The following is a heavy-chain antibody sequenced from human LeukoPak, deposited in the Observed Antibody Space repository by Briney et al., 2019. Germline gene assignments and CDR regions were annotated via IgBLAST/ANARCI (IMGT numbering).Heavy chain of an antibody. CDR2: ISSSGSTI. CDR1: GFTISDYY. J-gene: IGHJ4*02. D-gene: IGHD3-3*01. V-gene: IGHV3-11*04. Sequence: KPGGSLRLSCAASGFTISDYYMSWIRQAPGKGLEWVSYISSSGSTIYYADSVKGRFTISRDNAKNSLYLQMNSLRAEDTAVYYCARDRHDFWSGVFDYWGQGTLVTVSS. CDR3: ARDRHDFWSGVFDY.